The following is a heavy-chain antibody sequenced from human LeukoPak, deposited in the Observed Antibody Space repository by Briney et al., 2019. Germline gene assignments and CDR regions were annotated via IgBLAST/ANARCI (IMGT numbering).Heavy chain of an antibody. Sequence: SETLSLTCTVSGGSISGYYWSWIRQPPGEGLEWIGYIYYTGSTDYNPSLKSRVTMSVDTSHNQFSLKLSSVTAADTAVYYCARRPAYGDPKRASDIWAQGTMVTVSS. CDR3: ARRPAYGDPKRASDI. CDR2: IYYTGST. J-gene: IGHJ3*02. CDR1: GGSISGYY. D-gene: IGHD4-17*01. V-gene: IGHV4-59*08.